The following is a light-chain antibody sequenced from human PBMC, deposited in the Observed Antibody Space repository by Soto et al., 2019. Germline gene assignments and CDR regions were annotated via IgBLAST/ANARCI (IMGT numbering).Light chain of an antibody. V-gene: IGKV1-9*01. CDR2: AAS. CDR3: LQRNSYPLT. Sequence: IPLTQSPSSLSASVGDRVTITCRASQGISSYLAWYQQKPGKAPKLLIYAASTLQSGVPSRFSRRGSGTDFTLSISSLQPEECATYYCLQRNSYPLTFGQGTKVEIK. CDR1: QGISSY. J-gene: IGKJ1*01.